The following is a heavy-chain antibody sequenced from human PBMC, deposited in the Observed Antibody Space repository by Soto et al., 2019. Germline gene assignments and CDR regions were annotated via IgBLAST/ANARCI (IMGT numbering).Heavy chain of an antibody. J-gene: IGHJ4*02. CDR3: ARENFFTTAYCFDY. V-gene: IGHV3-64*01. CDR2: ISSNGGST. D-gene: IGHD3-22*01. CDR1: GFTFSSYA. Sequence: PGGSLRLSCAASGFTFSSYAMHWVRQAPGKGLEYVSAISSNGGSTYYANSVKGRFTISRDNSKNTLYLQMGSLRAEDMAVYYCARENFFTTAYCFDYWGQGTLVTVSS.